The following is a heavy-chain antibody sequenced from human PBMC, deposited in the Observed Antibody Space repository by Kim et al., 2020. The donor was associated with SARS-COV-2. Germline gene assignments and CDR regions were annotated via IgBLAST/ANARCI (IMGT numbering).Heavy chain of an antibody. CDR3: ARLWDSTGYTNS. CDR2: T. V-gene: IGHV4-39*01. D-gene: IGHD3-22*01. Sequence: TYYNPSVRSRVTVSVDTSKNQFSLSLGSVTAADTAVYYCARLWDSTGYTNSWGQGTQVTVAS. J-gene: IGHJ4*02.